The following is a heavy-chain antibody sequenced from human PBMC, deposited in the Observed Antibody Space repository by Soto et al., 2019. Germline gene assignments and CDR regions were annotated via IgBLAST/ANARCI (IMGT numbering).Heavy chain of an antibody. V-gene: IGHV3-23*01. CDR1: GFTFSSYA. CDR2: ISGSGGST. J-gene: IGHJ4*02. D-gene: IGHD3-10*01. Sequence: EVQLLESGGGLVQPGGSLRLSCAAYGFTFSSYAMSWVRQAPGKGLEWVSAISGSGGSTYYADSVKGRFTISRDNSKNTLYLQMNSLRAEDTAVYYCAKAPTNYGSGSYYYYWGQGTLVTVSS. CDR3: AKAPTNYGSGSYYYY.